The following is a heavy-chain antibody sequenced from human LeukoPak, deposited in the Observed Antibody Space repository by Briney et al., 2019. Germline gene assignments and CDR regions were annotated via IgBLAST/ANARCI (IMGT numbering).Heavy chain of an antibody. CDR3: ARVGAGSYDLDY. J-gene: IGHJ4*02. V-gene: IGHV4-31*02. CDR2: IYYSGST. CDR1: GGSLSRGGYY. D-gene: IGHD3-10*01. Sequence: PSQTLSLTCTVSGGSLSRGGYYWSWIRQHPGKGLEWIGYIYYSGSTYYKPSLKSRVTLSVDTSTNQFSLKLSSVTAADSAMYYCARVGAGSYDLDYWGQGTLVTVSS.